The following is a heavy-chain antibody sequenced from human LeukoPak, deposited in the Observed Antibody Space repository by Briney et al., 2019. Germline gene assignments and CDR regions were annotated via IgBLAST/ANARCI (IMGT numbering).Heavy chain of an antibody. Sequence: GRSLRLSCAASGFTFSSYWMSWVRQAPGKGPEWVANIKKDGGEKYYVDSVKGRFTISRDKAKNSLYLQMNSLRAEDTAVYYCARSSKAESTRYSSGWYSGPPYYYGMDVWGQGTTVTVSS. CDR3: ARSSKAESTRYSSGWYSGPPYYYGMDV. D-gene: IGHD6-19*01. CDR2: IKKDGGEK. CDR1: GFTFSSYW. J-gene: IGHJ6*02. V-gene: IGHV3-7*05.